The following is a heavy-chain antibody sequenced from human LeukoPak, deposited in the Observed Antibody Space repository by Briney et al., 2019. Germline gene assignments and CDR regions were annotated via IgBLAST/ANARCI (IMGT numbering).Heavy chain of an antibody. Sequence: ASVKVSCKASGYTFTGYYMHWVRQAPGQGLEWMGWINPNSGGTNYAQKLQGRVTMTRDTSISTAYMELSGLRSDDTAVYYCARVGVQLWSIDYWGQGTLVTVSS. CDR2: INPNSGGT. D-gene: IGHD5-18*01. V-gene: IGHV1-2*02. CDR3: ARVGVQLWSIDY. CDR1: GYTFTGYY. J-gene: IGHJ4*02.